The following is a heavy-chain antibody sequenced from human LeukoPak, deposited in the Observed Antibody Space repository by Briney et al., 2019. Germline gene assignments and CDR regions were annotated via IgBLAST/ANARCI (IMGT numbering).Heavy chain of an antibody. CDR3: TRIDTYYYDSSGYYSAFDI. D-gene: IGHD3-22*01. J-gene: IGHJ3*02. CDR2: INWNGGST. Sequence: PGGSLRLSCAPSGFTFDNYGMSWVRQAPGKGLEWVSGINWNGGSTVYADSVKGRFTISRDNAKNSLYLHMNSLRAEDTALYYCTRIDTYYYDSSGYYSAFDIWGQGTIVTVSS. V-gene: IGHV3-20*04. CDR1: GFTFDNYG.